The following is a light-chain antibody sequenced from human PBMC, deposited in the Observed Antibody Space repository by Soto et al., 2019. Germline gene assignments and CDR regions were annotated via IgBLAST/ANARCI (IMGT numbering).Light chain of an antibody. Sequence: QSALTQPASVSGSPGQSITISCIGTSSDVGGSDYVSWYQQHPGKAPKLVIYDVSNRPSGVSDRLSGSKSGNTASLTISGLQAEDEADYYCCSYTRSNSLVLFGGGTKLTVL. V-gene: IGLV2-14*01. CDR1: SSDVGGSDY. CDR3: CSYTRSNSLVL. J-gene: IGLJ2*01. CDR2: DVS.